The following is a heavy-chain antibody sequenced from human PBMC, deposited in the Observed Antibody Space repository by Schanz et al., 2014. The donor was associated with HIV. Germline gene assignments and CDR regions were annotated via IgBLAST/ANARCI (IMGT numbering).Heavy chain of an antibody. CDR2: ISTYNGHT. CDR3: ARLGDSSGYYGWEGSLDY. J-gene: IGHJ4*02. D-gene: IGHD3-22*01. CDR1: GYTFTNYG. V-gene: IGHV1-18*01. Sequence: QLQLVQSGAEVRKSGASVKVSCKASGYTFTNYGITWVRQAPGQGLEWMGWISTYNGHTKYAQKSEARIIMISDSTEATDNTQLRRLRSDDTDLYSCARLGDSSGYYGWEGSLDYWGQGTLVTVSS.